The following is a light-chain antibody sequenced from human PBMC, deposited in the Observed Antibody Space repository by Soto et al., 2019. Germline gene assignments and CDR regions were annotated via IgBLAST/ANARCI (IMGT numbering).Light chain of an antibody. CDR1: HSDVGGYNY. CDR3: CSYAGGDTVV. CDR2: DVN. J-gene: IGLJ3*02. V-gene: IGLV2-11*01. Sequence: QSALTQPRSVSGSPGQSVTISCTGSHSDVGGYNYVSWYQQHPGEAPKLMIFDVNKRPSGVPDRFSGSKSGNTASLTISGLHPDDESDYYCCSYAGGDTVVFGGGTKLTVL.